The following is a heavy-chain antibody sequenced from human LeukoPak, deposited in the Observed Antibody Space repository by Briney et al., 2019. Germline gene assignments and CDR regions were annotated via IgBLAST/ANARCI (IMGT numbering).Heavy chain of an antibody. CDR1: GYTFADYY. D-gene: IGHD4-17*01. CDR3: ARGGIVVSATLVYGDRSSNDH. CDR2: ITPSRGDT. V-gene: IGHV1-2*02. J-gene: IGHJ4*02. Sequence: ASVKVSCKASGYTFADYYLHWVRQAPGQGLEWMGWITPSRGDTWIPQKFQGRVTLSRDTSISAAYMELSGLTSDDTAVYYCARGGIVVSATLVYGDRSSNDHWGRGTLVIVSS.